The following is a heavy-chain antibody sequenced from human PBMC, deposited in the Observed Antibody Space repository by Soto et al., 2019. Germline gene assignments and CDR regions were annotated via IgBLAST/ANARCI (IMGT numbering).Heavy chain of an antibody. D-gene: IGHD1-26*01. V-gene: IGHV4-61*01. CDR2: ISHTGDT. CDR3: ARIVVGVTVDL. CDR1: DAPVWSDSYF. J-gene: IGHJ4*02. Sequence: SETLSLTCTVSDAPVWSDSYFWTWIRQPPGKGLEWIAYISHTGDTNYNPSLKSRVTISIDTSRNQFSLTVTSVTAADTAVYFCARIVVGVTVDLWGQGSLVTV.